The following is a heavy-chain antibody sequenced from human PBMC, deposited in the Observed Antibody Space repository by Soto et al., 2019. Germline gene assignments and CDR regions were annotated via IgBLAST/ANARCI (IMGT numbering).Heavy chain of an antibody. Sequence: QLQLQESGPGLVKPSETLSLTCTVSSGSINSSSYYWGWIRQPPGKGLEWIGSIHDSGSAYYSGSNYYNPSLKSRVTISVDTSRNQFSLKLSSVTAADTAVYYCARLPRIAVAGGMYYYYYYMDVWGKGTTVTVSS. D-gene: IGHD6-19*01. V-gene: IGHV4-39*01. CDR2: IHDSGSAYYSGSN. CDR1: SGSINSSSYY. CDR3: ARLPRIAVAGGMYYYYYYMDV. J-gene: IGHJ6*03.